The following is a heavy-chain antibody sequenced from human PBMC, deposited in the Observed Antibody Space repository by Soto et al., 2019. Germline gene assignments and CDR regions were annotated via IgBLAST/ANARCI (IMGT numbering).Heavy chain of an antibody. V-gene: IGHV3-30*03. CDR3: ARDDGVFVSCPDY. CDR2: ISYDGSNK. CDR1: GFTFSSYG. D-gene: IGHD3-3*01. J-gene: IGHJ4*02. Sequence: PGGSLRLSCAASGFTFSSYGMHWVRQAPGKGLEWVAVISYDGSNKYYADSVKGRFTISRDKSKNTLYLQMNSLRPEDTAVYYCARDDGVFVSCPDYGSQGALVTLSS.